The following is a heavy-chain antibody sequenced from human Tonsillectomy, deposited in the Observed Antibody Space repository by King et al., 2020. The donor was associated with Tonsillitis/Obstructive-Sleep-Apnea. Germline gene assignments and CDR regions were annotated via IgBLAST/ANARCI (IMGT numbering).Heavy chain of an antibody. CDR2: IDPGDSDT. V-gene: IGHV5-51*03. Sequence: QLVQSGAEVKKPGESLKISCKGSGYSFPSYWIAWVRQMPGKGLEWMGIIDPGDSDTRYSPSFQGQVTISADKSISTAYLQWSSLKASDTAMYFCAGRMSYYYYAMDVWGQGTTVTVSS. J-gene: IGHJ6*02. CDR3: AGRMSYYYYAMDV. CDR1: GYSFPSYW.